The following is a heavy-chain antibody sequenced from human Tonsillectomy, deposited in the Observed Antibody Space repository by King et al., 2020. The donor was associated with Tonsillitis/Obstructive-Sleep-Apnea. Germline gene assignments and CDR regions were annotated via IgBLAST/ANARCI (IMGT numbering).Heavy chain of an antibody. Sequence: VQLVESGGGLVQPGGSLRLSCAASGFTFSSYAMSWVRQAPGKGLEWVSAISGSGGSPYYADSVKGRFTISRDNSKNTLYLQINSLRAEDTAVYYCARNRDSTSSGGNWGQGTLVTVSS. V-gene: IGHV3-23*04. D-gene: IGHD6-6*01. CDR1: GFTFSSYA. CDR2: ISGSGGSP. J-gene: IGHJ4*02. CDR3: ARNRDSTSSGGN.